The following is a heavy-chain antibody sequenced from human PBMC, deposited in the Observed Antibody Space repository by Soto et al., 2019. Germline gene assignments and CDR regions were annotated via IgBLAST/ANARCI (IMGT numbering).Heavy chain of an antibody. Sequence: QVQLVQSGAEVQKPGASVKVSCRTSGYTFTSSGIGWVRQAPGQGLEWMGWISPYNGNANYVQKFHGRVTMTTDTSTSTAYMEVRGLRSDDTAVYYCATLTYPSGLAYWGQGTLVTVSS. CDR1: GYTFTSSG. CDR2: ISPYNGNA. J-gene: IGHJ4*02. CDR3: ATLTYPSGLAY. V-gene: IGHV1-18*01. D-gene: IGHD6-19*01.